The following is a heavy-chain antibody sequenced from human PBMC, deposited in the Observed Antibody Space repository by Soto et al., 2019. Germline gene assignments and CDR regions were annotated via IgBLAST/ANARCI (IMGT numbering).Heavy chain of an antibody. CDR3: ARDRGYCSGGSCYSFDLYNWFDP. Sequence: SETLSLTCTVSGGSISSSSYYWGWIRQPPGKGLEWIGSTYYSGSTNYNPSLKSRVTISVDTSKNQFSLKLSSVTAADTAVYYCARDRGYCSGGSCYSFDLYNWFDPWGQGTLVTVSS. CDR1: GGSISSSSYY. J-gene: IGHJ5*02. V-gene: IGHV4-39*07. CDR2: TYYSGST. D-gene: IGHD2-15*01.